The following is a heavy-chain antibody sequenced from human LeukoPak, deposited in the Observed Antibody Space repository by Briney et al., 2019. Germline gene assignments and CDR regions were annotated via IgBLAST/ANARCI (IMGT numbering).Heavy chain of an antibody. CDR2: IKQDGSKK. CDR3: ATPLDYYDSSGYRQGGD. J-gene: IGHJ4*02. CDR1: GFTFSSYW. V-gene: IGHV3-7*03. Sequence: GGSLRLSCAASGFTFSSYWMSWVRQAPGKGLEWVANIKQDGSKKNYVDSVKGRFTISRDNAKNSLYLQMNSLRAEDTAVYYCATPLDYYDSSGYRQGGDWGQGTLVAVSS. D-gene: IGHD3-22*01.